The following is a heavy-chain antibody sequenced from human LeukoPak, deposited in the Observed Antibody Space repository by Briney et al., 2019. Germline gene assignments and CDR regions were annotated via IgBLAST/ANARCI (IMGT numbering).Heavy chain of an antibody. CDR1: GGSISSTSYY. V-gene: IGHV4-39*01. J-gene: IGHJ4*02. D-gene: IGHD4-11*01. CDR3: ARILTTFDS. CDR2: IYYSGRT. Sequence: KPSETLSLTCIVSGGSISSTSYYWGWIRQPPGKGLEWIGSIYYSGRTYYNPSLEGRVTISADSSKNQFSLKLTSVTAAATALYYCARILTTFDSWGQGTLVTVSS.